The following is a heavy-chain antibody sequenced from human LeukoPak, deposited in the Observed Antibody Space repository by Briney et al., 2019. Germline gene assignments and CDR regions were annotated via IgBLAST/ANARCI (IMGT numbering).Heavy chain of an antibody. V-gene: IGHV1-69*05. Sequence: SVKVSCKASGGTFSSYAISWVRQAPGQGLEWMGRIIPIFGTANYAQKFQGRVTTTTDESTSTAYMELSSLRSEDTAVYYCARDPGGYNPYYFDYWGQGTLVTVSS. J-gene: IGHJ4*02. CDR3: ARDPGGYNPYYFDY. D-gene: IGHD5-24*01. CDR2: IIPIFGTA. CDR1: GGTFSSYA.